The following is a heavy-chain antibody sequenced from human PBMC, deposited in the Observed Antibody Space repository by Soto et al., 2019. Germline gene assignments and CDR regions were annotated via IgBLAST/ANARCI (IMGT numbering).Heavy chain of an antibody. V-gene: IGHV5-51*01. CDR1: GYSFTSYW. CDR2: IYPGDSDT. CDR3: ARHGTFYYYYYGMDV. Sequence: GESLKISCKGSGYSFTSYWIGWVRQMPGKGLEWMGIIYPGDSDTRYSPSFQGQVTISADKSISTAYLQWSSLKASDTAMYYCARHGTFYYYYYGMDVWGQGTTATVSS. D-gene: IGHD1-26*01. J-gene: IGHJ6*02.